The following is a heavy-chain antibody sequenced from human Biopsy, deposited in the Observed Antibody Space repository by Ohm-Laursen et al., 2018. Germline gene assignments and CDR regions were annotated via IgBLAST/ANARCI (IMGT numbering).Heavy chain of an antibody. J-gene: IGHJ6*02. D-gene: IGHD6-6*01. CDR3: ARDSSRRAREGGMDV. CDR1: GVTLSGYS. V-gene: IGHV3-21*01. Sequence: GSLRLSCTASGVTLSGYSMNWVRQAPGKGLEWVSSISASSSYIYYADSVKGRFTVSKENGKNSLYLHMNSLRVEDTAVYYCARDSSRRAREGGMDVWGQGTTVTVSS. CDR2: ISASSSYI.